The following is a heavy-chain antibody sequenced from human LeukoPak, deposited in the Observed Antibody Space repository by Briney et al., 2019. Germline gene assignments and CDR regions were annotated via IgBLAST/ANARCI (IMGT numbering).Heavy chain of an antibody. D-gene: IGHD3-10*01. Sequence: GGSLRLSCAASGFTFDNYAMHWVRRPPGRGLEWVSSISWNSDTIGYADSVKGRFTISRDNAKNSVYLQMNSLRPEDTALYYCAKAGGLGSYYTSWFDPWGQGTLVTVSS. CDR1: GFTFDNYA. J-gene: IGHJ5*02. CDR3: AKAGGLGSYYTSWFDP. CDR2: ISWNSDTI. V-gene: IGHV3-9*01.